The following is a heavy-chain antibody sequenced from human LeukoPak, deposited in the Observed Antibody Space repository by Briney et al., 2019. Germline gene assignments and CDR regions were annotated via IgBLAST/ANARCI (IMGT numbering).Heavy chain of an antibody. J-gene: IGHJ4*02. CDR3: ARDTMIYGDYFDY. CDR1: GYTFTGYY. Sequence: ASVKVSCKASGYTFTGYYVHWVRQAPGQGLEWMGWISAYNGNTNYAQKLQGRVTMTTDTSTSTAYMELRSLRSDDTAVYYCARDTMIYGDYFDYWGQGTLVTVSS. V-gene: IGHV1-18*04. CDR2: ISAYNGNT. D-gene: IGHD3-22*01.